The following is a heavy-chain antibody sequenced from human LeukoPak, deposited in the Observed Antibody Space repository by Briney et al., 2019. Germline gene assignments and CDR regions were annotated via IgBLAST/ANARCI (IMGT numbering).Heavy chain of an antibody. CDR1: GYSFTSYW. Sequence: NPGESLKISCKGSGYSFTSYWIAWVRQMPGKGLEWMGIIYPGDSDSRYSPSFQGQVTFSADKSISTAYLQWSSLKASDTAMYYCARVMVRGVIRSSFDYWGQGTLVTVSS. CDR2: IYPGDSDS. CDR3: ARVMVRGVIRSSFDY. D-gene: IGHD3-10*01. J-gene: IGHJ4*02. V-gene: IGHV5-51*01.